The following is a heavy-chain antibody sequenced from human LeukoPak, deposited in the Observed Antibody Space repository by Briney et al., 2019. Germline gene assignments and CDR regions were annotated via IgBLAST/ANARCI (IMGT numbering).Heavy chain of an antibody. Sequence: GESLKISCKGSGYSFTSYWIGWVRQMPGKGLEWMGIIYPGDSDTRYSPSFQGQVTISADKSISTAYLQWSSLKASDTAMYYCARHRITMVRGVIRGHFDYWGQGTLVTVSS. J-gene: IGHJ4*02. CDR3: ARHRITMVRGVIRGHFDY. V-gene: IGHV5-51*01. CDR2: IYPGDSDT. D-gene: IGHD3-10*01. CDR1: GYSFTSYW.